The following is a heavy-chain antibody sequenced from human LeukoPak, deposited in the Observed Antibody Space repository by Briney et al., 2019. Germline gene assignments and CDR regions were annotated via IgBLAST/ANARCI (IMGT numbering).Heavy chain of an antibody. V-gene: IGHV3-30*04. Sequence: PGGSLRLSCAASGFTFSSYAMHWVRQAPGKGLEWVAVISYDGSNKYYADSVKGRFTISRDNSKNTLYLQMNSLRAEDTAVYYCARGHRPGIAVAGYAFDIWGQGTMVTVSS. D-gene: IGHD6-19*01. CDR3: ARGHRPGIAVAGYAFDI. CDR2: ISYDGSNK. J-gene: IGHJ3*02. CDR1: GFTFSSYA.